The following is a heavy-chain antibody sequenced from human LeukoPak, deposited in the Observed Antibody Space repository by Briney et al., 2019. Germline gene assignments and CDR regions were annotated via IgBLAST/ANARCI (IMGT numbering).Heavy chain of an antibody. CDR1: GYTFTGYY. Sequence: ASVKVSCKASGYTFTGYYMHWVRQAPGQGLEWMGWINPNSGGTNYAQKFQGRVTMTRDTSISTAYMELSSLRSEDTAVYYCARVAVAGTPTDYWGQGTLVTVSS. CDR3: ARVAVAGTPTDY. V-gene: IGHV1-2*02. CDR2: INPNSGGT. D-gene: IGHD6-19*01. J-gene: IGHJ4*02.